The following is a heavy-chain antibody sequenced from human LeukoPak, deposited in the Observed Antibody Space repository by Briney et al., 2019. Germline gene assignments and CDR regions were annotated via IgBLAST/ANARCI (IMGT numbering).Heavy chain of an antibody. Sequence: GGSLRLSCAASGFTFSSYWMHWVRQAPGKGLVWVSRINSDGSSTSYADSVKGRFTISRDNAKNTLYLQMNSLRAEDTAVYYCARGPSYGYTPFDYWGQGTLVTVSS. CDR3: ARGPSYGYTPFDY. CDR2: INSDGSST. D-gene: IGHD5-18*01. V-gene: IGHV3-74*01. J-gene: IGHJ4*02. CDR1: GFTFSSYW.